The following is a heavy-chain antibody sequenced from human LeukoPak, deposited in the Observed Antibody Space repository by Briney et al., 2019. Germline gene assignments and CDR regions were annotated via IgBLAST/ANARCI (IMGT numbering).Heavy chain of an antibody. CDR3: ARGTQQWLVQEWYFDL. D-gene: IGHD6-19*01. J-gene: IGHJ2*01. CDR2: ITAYDGNT. CDR1: GYSFAAYG. V-gene: IGHV1-18*01. Sequence: ASVKVSCKTSGYSFAAYGVSWVRQAPGQGLEWMGWITAYDGNTNYAQKFQGRVTMTIDTSTSTGYMELRGLRSDDTAVYYCARGTQQWLVQEWYFDLWGRGTLVTVSS.